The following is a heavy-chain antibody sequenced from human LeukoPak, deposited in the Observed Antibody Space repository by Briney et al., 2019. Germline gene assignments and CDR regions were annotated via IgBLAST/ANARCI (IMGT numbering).Heavy chain of an antibody. V-gene: IGHV3-23*01. Sequence: GGSLRLSCAASGFTFSSFGMSWVPQAPGKGVEWVSGISGSGDSTYYADSVKGRFTISRDNSKKTLYLQMNSLRAEDTAVYYCAKDFSSSWYYFDYWGQGTLVTVSS. CDR3: AKDFSSSWYYFDY. CDR2: ISGSGDST. CDR1: GFTFSSFG. D-gene: IGHD6-13*01. J-gene: IGHJ4*02.